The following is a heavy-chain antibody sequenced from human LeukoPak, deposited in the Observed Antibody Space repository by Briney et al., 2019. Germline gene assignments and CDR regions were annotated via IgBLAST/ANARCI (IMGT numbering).Heavy chain of an antibody. J-gene: IGHJ4*02. V-gene: IGHV4-34*01. CDR3: ARDPGRSSDY. D-gene: IGHD2-15*01. CDR1: GGSFSGYY. CDR2: VSHSGST. Sequence: SETLSLTCAVYGGSFSGYYWSWIRQPPGKGLEWIGEVSHSGSTNYNPSLKSRVTISLDTSKNQFSLQLNSVTPEDTAVYYCARDPGRSSDYWGQGTLVTVSS.